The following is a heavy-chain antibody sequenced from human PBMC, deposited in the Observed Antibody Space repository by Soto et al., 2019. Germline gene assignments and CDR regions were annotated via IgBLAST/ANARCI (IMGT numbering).Heavy chain of an antibody. V-gene: IGHV1-46*03. Sequence: QVQLVQSGAEVKKPGASVKVSCKASGYTFTSYYMHWVRQAPGQGLEWMGIINPSGGSTSYAQKFQGRVTMTRDTSTSTVYMELSSLRSEDTAVYYCACLAGYSSSAYYYYYGMDVWGQGTTVTVSS. CDR2: INPSGGST. CDR3: ACLAGYSSSAYYYYYGMDV. D-gene: IGHD3-9*01. CDR1: GYTFTSYY. J-gene: IGHJ6*02.